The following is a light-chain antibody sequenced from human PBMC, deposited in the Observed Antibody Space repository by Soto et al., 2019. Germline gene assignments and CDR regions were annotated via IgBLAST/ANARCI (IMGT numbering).Light chain of an antibody. Sequence: DIQMTQSPSTLSASVGDRVTINCRARQSISSWLAWYQQKPGKAPKLLLYKASSLESGVPSRFIGSGSGTELPLTISILQPDDLATYFCQQYNNFPTFGQGTKVEIK. CDR1: QSISSW. CDR3: QQYNNFPT. J-gene: IGKJ1*01. V-gene: IGKV1-5*03. CDR2: KAS.